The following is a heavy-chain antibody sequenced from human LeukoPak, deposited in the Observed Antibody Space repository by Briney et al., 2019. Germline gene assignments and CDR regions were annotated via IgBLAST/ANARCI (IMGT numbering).Heavy chain of an antibody. CDR3: AREDASSWDY. CDR1: GFTFSIYS. J-gene: IGHJ4*02. Sequence: PGGSLRLSCAASGFTFSIYSMDWVRQAPGKGLEWVSSISSSGSYIYYADSLKGRFTISRDNAKNSLYLQMNSLRAEDTAVYYCAREDASSWDYWSQGILVTVSS. D-gene: IGHD6-13*01. V-gene: IGHV3-21*01. CDR2: ISSSGSYI.